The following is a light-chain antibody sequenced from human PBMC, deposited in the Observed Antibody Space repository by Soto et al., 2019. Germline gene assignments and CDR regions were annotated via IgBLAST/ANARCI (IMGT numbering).Light chain of an antibody. CDR1: SSDVGGYNY. Sequence: SVLTQPPSASGSPGHSVTISCTGTSSDVGGYNYVSWYQQHPGKAPQLMIYEVSRRPSGVPDRFSGSKSGNTASLTVSGLQAEDEADYYCSSYAGSNNLLFGGGTKLTVL. CDR3: SSYAGSNNLL. J-gene: IGLJ2*01. CDR2: EVS. V-gene: IGLV2-8*01.